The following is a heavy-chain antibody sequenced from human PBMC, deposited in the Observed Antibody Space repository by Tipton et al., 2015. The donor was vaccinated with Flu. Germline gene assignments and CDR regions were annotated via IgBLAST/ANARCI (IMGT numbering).Heavy chain of an antibody. J-gene: IGHJ3*02. D-gene: IGHD1-26*01. Sequence: TLSLTCTVSGGSISSGSYYWSWIRQPAGKGLEWIGRIYTSGSTNYNPSLKSRVTISVDTSKNQFSLKLSSVTAADTAVYYCARDHRWELHAFAIGGQGTMVTVSS. V-gene: IGHV4-61*02. CDR1: GGSISSGSYY. CDR2: IYTSGST. CDR3: ARDHRWELHAFAI.